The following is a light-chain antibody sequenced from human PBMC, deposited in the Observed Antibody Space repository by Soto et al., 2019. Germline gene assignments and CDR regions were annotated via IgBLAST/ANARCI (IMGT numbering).Light chain of an antibody. V-gene: IGKV3D-15*01. J-gene: IGKJ4*01. CDR3: QQYNNWAPLT. CDR1: QNIDNN. CDR2: GAS. Sequence: EIVMTQSPATLSVSPGDRVTLSCRASQNIDNNLAWYQQRPGQPPRLLIYGASTRANGIPARFSGSGSGTEFTLTNSSLQSEDFAVYCCQQYNNWAPLTFGGGTKGEIK.